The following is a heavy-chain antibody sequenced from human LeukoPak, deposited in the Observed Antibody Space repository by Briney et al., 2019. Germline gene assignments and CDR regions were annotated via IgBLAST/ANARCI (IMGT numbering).Heavy chain of an antibody. CDR1: GFTFSNYW. V-gene: IGHV3-74*01. CDR3: ARGHCSGGRCHSVGYYGMDV. D-gene: IGHD2-15*01. CDR2: IKSDGTSI. J-gene: IGHJ6*02. Sequence: AGSLRLSCAASGFTFSNYWMHWVRQAPGKGLVWVSRIKSDGTSINYADSVKGRFTISRDNAKNRLFLQMNSLRAEDTAVYFCARGHCSGGRCHSVGYYGMDVWGQGTTVTVSS.